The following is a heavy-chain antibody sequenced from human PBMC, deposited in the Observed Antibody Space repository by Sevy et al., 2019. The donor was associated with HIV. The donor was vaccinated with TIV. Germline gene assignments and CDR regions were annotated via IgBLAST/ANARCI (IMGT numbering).Heavy chain of an antibody. Sequence: GGSLRLSCAASGVIFDDYGMSWVRQAPGKGLEWVSGINWNGGSTGYADSVKGRFTISRDNAKNSLYLQMNSLRAEDTALYYCGRHGYGYGYHALLDYYYGMDVWGQGTTVTVSS. CDR3: GRHGYGYGYHALLDYYYGMDV. CDR2: INWNGGST. V-gene: IGHV3-20*04. CDR1: GVIFDDYG. J-gene: IGHJ6*02. D-gene: IGHD5-18*01.